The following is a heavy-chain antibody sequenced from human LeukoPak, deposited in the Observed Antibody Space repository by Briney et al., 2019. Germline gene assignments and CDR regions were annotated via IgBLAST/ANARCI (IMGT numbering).Heavy chain of an antibody. D-gene: IGHD6-19*01. CDR1: GYTFTGYC. CDR3: ARDRTSSGWYYFDY. Sequence: ASVKVSCKASGYTFTGYCMHWVRQAPGQGLEWMGWINAGNGNTKYSQKFQGRVTITRDTSASTAYMELSSLRSEDTAVYYCARDRTSSGWYYFDYWGQGTLVTVSS. V-gene: IGHV1-3*01. J-gene: IGHJ4*02. CDR2: INAGNGNT.